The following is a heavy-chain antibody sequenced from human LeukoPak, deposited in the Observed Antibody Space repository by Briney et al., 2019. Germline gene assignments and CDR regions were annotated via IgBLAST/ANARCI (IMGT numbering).Heavy chain of an antibody. V-gene: IGHV1-2*04. CDR3: ARVHKTGTTSNLVFDY. CDR2: INPNSGGT. D-gene: IGHD1-7*01. Sequence: ASVKVSCKASGYTFTGYYMHWVRQAPGQGLEWMGWINPNSGGTNYAQKFQGWVTMTRDTSISTAYMELSSLRSEDTAVYYCARVHKTGTTSNLVFDYWGQGTLVTVSS. CDR1: GYTFTGYY. J-gene: IGHJ4*02.